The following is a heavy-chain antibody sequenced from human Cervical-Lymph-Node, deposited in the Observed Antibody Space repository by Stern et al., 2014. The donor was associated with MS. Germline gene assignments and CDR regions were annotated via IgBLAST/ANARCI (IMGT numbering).Heavy chain of an antibody. CDR1: GYTFTGYY. J-gene: IGHJ4*02. Sequence: QMQLVQSGAEVKKPGASVKVSCKASGYTFTGYYLHWVRQAPGQGPEWMGRINPNTGDTNYAQKFQGRVTMTRDTSISTAYMELSRLRSDDTAVYYCARIGGVGALDYWGQGTLVTVSS. CDR2: INPNTGDT. D-gene: IGHD1-26*01. CDR3: ARIGGVGALDY. V-gene: IGHV1-2*06.